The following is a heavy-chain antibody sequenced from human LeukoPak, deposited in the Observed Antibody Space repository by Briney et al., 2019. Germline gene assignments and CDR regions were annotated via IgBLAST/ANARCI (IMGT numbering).Heavy chain of an antibody. J-gene: IGHJ4*02. CDR3: ARGQWASGFDY. V-gene: IGHV3-74*01. Sequence: PGGSLRLSCAASGFTFSNYWMHWVRQAPGKGLVWVSRINTDGSTTTYADAVKGRFTISRDNAKSTLYLQMNSLRAEDTAVYYCARGQWASGFDYWGQGTLVTVSS. CDR1: GFTFSNYW. CDR2: INTDGSTT. D-gene: IGHD2-8*01.